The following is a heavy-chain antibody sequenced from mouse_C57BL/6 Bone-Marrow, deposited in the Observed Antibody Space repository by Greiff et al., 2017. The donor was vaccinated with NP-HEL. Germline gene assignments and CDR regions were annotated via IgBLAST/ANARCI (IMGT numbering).Heavy chain of an antibody. Sequence: QVQLQQSGAELMKPGASVKLSCKATGYTFTGYWIEWVKQRPGHGLEWIGEILPGSGSTNYNEKFKGKATFTAETSSNHAYMQLSSLTTEDSAIYYCARTRSAPITTVVARDYWGQGTTLTVSS. CDR2: ILPGSGST. CDR1: GYTFTGYW. CDR3: ARTRSAPITTVVARDY. J-gene: IGHJ2*01. V-gene: IGHV1-9*01. D-gene: IGHD1-1*01.